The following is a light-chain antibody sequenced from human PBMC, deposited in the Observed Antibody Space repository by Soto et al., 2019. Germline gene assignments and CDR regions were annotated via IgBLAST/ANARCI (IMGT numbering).Light chain of an antibody. CDR1: QSVLNRSNNKNY. J-gene: IGKJ5*01. CDR3: QHYYSTPALT. Sequence: DIVMTQSPDSLAVSLGERATINCKSSQSVLNRSNNKNYLAWYQQKPGQPPKLLIYWASTRESGVPDRFRGRESVTDFTLTISSLQAEDVADYYCQHYYSTPALTFGQGTRLEIK. V-gene: IGKV4-1*01. CDR2: WAS.